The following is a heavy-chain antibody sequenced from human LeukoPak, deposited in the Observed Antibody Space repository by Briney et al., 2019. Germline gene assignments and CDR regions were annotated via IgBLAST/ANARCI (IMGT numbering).Heavy chain of an antibody. CDR1: GYTFTGYY. CDR3: ARRNHYESKEIDY. J-gene: IGHJ4*02. V-gene: IGHV1-2*02. CDR2: INPNSGGT. D-gene: IGHD3-22*01. Sequence: ASVKVSCKTSGYTFTGYYMHWVRQAPGQGLEWMGWINPNSGGTKYAQKFQGRVTMTRDTSISTAHMELSRLRPEDTAVYYCARRNHYESKEIDYWGQGTLVTVSS.